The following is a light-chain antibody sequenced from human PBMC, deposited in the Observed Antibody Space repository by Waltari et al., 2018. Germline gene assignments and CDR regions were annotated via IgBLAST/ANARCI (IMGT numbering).Light chain of an antibody. CDR2: WAS. CDR3: QQYYSTPPT. Sequence: DIVMTQSPDSLAVSLGERATINCKSSQSVLYSSNNKNYLALYQQKPGQPPKLLIYWASTRESGVPDRFSGSESGTDFTLTISSLQAEDVAVYYCQQYYSTPPTFGQGTKLEIK. V-gene: IGKV4-1*01. J-gene: IGKJ2*01. CDR1: QSVLYSSNNKNY.